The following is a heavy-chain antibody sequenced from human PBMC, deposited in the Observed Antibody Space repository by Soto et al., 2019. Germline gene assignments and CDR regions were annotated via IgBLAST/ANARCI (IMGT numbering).Heavy chain of an antibody. D-gene: IGHD3-16*01. V-gene: IGHV4-4*02. J-gene: IGHJ5*02. CDR2: IFHSGTV. CDR3: ARIPERLGGGRFDP. Sequence: QVQLQESGPGLVKSSGTLSLTCAVSGDSISTNNWWSWVRQPPGKGLEWIGEIFHSGTVNYNPSPKSRVTISVDKSKKLFSLNLSSVTAADTAMYYCARIPERLGGGRFDPWGQGTLVTVSS. CDR1: GDSISTNNW.